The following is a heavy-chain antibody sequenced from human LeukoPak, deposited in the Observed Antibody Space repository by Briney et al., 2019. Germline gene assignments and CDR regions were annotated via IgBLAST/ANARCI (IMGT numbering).Heavy chain of an antibody. V-gene: IGHV1-2*02. J-gene: IGHJ4*02. Sequence: ASVKVSCKASGYTFTRYYMHWVRQAPGQGLDWMGWINPNSCGTHYPHKFQGRVTMPRATSSSTAHMGLSRLTSRDTAVYSCASAWCRRTRCSSFACWGQGSLVTPPS. CDR3: ASAWCRRTRCSSFAC. CDR2: INPNSCGT. CDR1: GYTFTRYY. D-gene: IGHD2-2*01.